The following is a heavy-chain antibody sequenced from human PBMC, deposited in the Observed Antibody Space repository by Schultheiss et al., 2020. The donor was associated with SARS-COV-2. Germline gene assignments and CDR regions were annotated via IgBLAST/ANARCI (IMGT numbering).Heavy chain of an antibody. V-gene: IGHV3-33*01. CDR2: IWYDGSNK. Sequence: GGSLRLSCAASGFTFSSYGMHWVRQAPGKGLEWVAVIWYDGSNKYYADSVKGRFTISRDNSKNTLYLQMNSLRAEDTAVYYCAREPRVEQDAFDIWGQGTMVTVSS. J-gene: IGHJ3*02. CDR3: AREPRVEQDAFDI. CDR1: GFTFSSYG. D-gene: IGHD1-26*01.